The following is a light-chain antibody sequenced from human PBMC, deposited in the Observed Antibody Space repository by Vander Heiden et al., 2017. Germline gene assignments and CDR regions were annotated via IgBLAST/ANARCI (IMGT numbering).Light chain of an antibody. V-gene: IGLV10-54*02. J-gene: IGLJ1*01. CDR1: SNIVGNQG. Sequence: QAGLTQPPSVSKGLRQTATLTCTGNSNIVGNQGAAWLQQHQGHPPKLLSYRNNNRPSGISERFSASRSGNTASLTITGLQPEDEADYYCSALDSSLSGWDFGTGTKVTVL. CDR3: SALDSSLSGWD. CDR2: RNN.